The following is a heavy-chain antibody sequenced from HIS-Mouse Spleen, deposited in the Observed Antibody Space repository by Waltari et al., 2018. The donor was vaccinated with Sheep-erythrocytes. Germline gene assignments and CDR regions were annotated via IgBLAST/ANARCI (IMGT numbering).Heavy chain of an antibody. CDR3: ARGHPDYGDYDAFDI. CDR2: IDSGCST. D-gene: IGHD4-17*01. Sequence: EVQLVESGGGLIQPGGSLRLSCAASGFTVSSNYMSWVRQATGKGLEGFAVIDSGCSTYYADSGKGRFTISRDNSKNTLYLQMNSLRAEDTAVYYCARGHPDYGDYDAFDIWGQGTMVTVSS. CDR1: GFTVSSNY. J-gene: IGHJ3*02. V-gene: IGHV3-53*01.